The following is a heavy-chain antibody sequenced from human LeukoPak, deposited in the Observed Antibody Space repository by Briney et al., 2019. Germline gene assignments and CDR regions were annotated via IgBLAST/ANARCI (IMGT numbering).Heavy chain of an antibody. CDR2: IKQDGSEK. Sequence: PGGSLRLSCGASAVTFSGYSMNWVRQAPGKGLEWVANIKQDGSEKYYLDSVKGRFTISRDNAKNSLYLQMNSLRAEDTAVYYCARDGHGVLAYWGQGTLVTVSS. D-gene: IGHD2-8*01. CDR1: AVTFSGYS. J-gene: IGHJ4*02. CDR3: ARDGHGVLAY. V-gene: IGHV3-7*01.